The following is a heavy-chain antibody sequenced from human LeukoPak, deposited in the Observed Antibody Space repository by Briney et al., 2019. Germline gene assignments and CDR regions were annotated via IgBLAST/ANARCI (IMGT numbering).Heavy chain of an antibody. J-gene: IGHJ4*02. CDR2: ISSSSSYI. V-gene: IGHV3-21*01. Sequence: GGSLRLSCAASGFTFSSYSMNWVRQAPGKGLEWVSSISSSSSYIYYADSVEGRFTISRDNAKNSLYLQMNSLRAEDTAVYYCASSRGDITNYFDYWGQGTLVTVSS. CDR1: GFTFSSYS. D-gene: IGHD3-10*01. CDR3: ASSRGDITNYFDY.